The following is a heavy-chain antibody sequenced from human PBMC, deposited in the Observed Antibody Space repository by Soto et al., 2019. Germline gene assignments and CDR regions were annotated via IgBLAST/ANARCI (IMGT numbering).Heavy chain of an antibody. J-gene: IGHJ5*02. D-gene: IGHD4-17*01. CDR2: IIPLFGTT. V-gene: IGHV1-69*13. CDR1: GGNFTNYG. CDR3: ARGHETSWYNWLDP. Sequence: SVKVSCKAFGGNFTNYGIRWVRQAPGQGLEWMGGIIPLFGTTNYAQKFRGRVTVTADESTSTVYMELNSLRSEDTAIYYCARGHETSWYNWLDPWGQGTLVTVSS.